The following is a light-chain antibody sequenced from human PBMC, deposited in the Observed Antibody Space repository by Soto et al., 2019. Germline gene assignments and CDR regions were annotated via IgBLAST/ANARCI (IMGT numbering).Light chain of an antibody. Sequence: DIQRPQSPSSLSASVGDTVTITCRKSKSIITYLIGYQQKPGEDPKRLIYATSSLQSAVPSRCSGSGSGTDVTLTISSLQPEDFATYYRQQSYSTPPGTFGQGTKVDIK. CDR1: KSIITY. J-gene: IGKJ1*01. CDR3: QQSYSTPPGT. V-gene: IGKV1-39*01. CDR2: ATS.